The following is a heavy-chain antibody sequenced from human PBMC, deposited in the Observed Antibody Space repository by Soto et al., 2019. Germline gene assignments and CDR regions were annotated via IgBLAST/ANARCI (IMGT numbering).Heavy chain of an antibody. D-gene: IGHD2-2*01. CDR2: ISGSGGST. CDR1: GFTFSSYA. J-gene: IGHJ5*02. Sequence: PGGSLRLSCAASGFTFSSYAMSWVRQAPGKGLEWVSAISGSGGSTYYADSVKGRFTISRDNSKNTLYLQMNSLRAEDTAVYYCAKIEGYCSSTSCYAWFDPWGQGTLVGVSS. V-gene: IGHV3-23*01. CDR3: AKIEGYCSSTSCYAWFDP.